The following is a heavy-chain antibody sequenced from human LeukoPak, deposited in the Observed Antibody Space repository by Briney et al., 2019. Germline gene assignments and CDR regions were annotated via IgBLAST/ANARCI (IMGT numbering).Heavy chain of an antibody. CDR1: GFTFDDYA. Sequence: GGSLRLSCAASGFTFDDYAMHWVRQAPGKGLEWVSGISWNSGSIGYADSVKGRFTISRDNAKNSLYLQMNSLRAEDTAVYYCATSPTFDPWGQGTLVTVSS. J-gene: IGHJ5*02. V-gene: IGHV3-9*01. CDR2: ISWNSGSI. CDR3: ATSPTFDP.